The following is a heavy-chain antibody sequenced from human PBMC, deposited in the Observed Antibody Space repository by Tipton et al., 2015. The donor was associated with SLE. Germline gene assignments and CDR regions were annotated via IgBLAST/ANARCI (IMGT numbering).Heavy chain of an antibody. CDR1: GFTFSSYW. D-gene: IGHD6-19*01. CDR2: INSDGSST. Sequence: SLRLSCAASGFTFSSYWMHWVRQAPGKGLVWVSRINSDGSSTSYADSVKGRFTISRDNAKNTLYLQMNSLRAEDTAVYYCARAGGHSSGWSYDAFDIWGQGTMVTVSS. J-gene: IGHJ3*02. V-gene: IGHV3-74*01. CDR3: ARAGGHSSGWSYDAFDI.